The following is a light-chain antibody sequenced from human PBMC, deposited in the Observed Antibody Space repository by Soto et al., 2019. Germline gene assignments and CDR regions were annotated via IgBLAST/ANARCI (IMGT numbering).Light chain of an antibody. J-gene: IGKJ4*01. CDR2: GAS. Sequence: EIVLTQSPGTLSLSPGERATLSCRASQSISSDSLIWYQQKPGQAPRLLIYGASSRASGIPDRFSGSGSGTDYTLTISRLESEDFAVYYCQHYGTSPALTFGGGTKVEIK. V-gene: IGKV3-20*01. CDR3: QHYGTSPALT. CDR1: QSISSDS.